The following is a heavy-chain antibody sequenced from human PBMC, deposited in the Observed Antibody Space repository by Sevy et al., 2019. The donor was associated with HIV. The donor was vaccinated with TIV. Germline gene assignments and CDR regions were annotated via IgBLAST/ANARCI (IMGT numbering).Heavy chain of an antibody. CDR1: GFTFSGAA. J-gene: IGHJ4*02. D-gene: IGHD1-26*01. Sequence: GGSLRLSCAASGFTFSGAAMFWVRQASGKGLEWIGRIRSKANNYATVYGATVKGRFIISRDDSKNTTYLQMISLKIEDTAVYYCATWDLGRFDYWVRGSLVTVSS. V-gene: IGHV3-73*01. CDR3: ATWDLGRFDY. CDR2: IRSKANNYAT.